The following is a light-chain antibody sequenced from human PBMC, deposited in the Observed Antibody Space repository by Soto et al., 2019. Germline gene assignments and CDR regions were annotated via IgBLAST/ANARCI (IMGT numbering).Light chain of an antibody. CDR1: SSNIGNNF. CDR2: DDN. V-gene: IGLV1-51*01. CDR3: GAWDAFLSAYV. Sequence: QSVLTQPPSVSAAPEQMVTISYSGRSSNIGNNFVSWYQQLPGTVPKLLIYDDNKRPSGIPDRFSGSKSGTSATLVITGLQTGDEVDYYCGAWDAFLSAYVFGGGTKVNVL. J-gene: IGLJ1*01.